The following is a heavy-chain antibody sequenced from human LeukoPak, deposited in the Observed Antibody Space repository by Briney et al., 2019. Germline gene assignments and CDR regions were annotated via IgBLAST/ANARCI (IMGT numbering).Heavy chain of an antibody. D-gene: IGHD1-26*01. CDR2: ISWHSGTI. CDR1: GFTFDDYA. J-gene: IGHJ4*02. CDR3: ARDRGEWEFDY. V-gene: IGHV3-9*01. Sequence: PGRSLRLSCAASGFTFDDYAMHWARHAPGKGLEWVSGISWHSGTIDYADSVKGRFTISRDNAKNSLYLQMNSLRAEDTAVYYCARDRGEWEFDYWGQGTLVTVSS.